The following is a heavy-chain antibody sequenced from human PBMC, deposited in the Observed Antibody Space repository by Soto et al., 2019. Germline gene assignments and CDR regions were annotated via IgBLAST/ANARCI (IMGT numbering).Heavy chain of an antibody. CDR1: EVTFNNHA. Sequence: PGGSLRLSCAASEVTFNNHAMTWVRQAPGKGLEWVSTISGSGGSTYSADSVKGRFTISRDNSKHTLYLQKNSLRVEDTAIYYWAKMQQSDGMDVWGQGTTVTVSS. V-gene: IGHV3-23*01. J-gene: IGHJ6*02. D-gene: IGHD4-4*01. CDR2: ISGSGGST. CDR3: AKMQQSDGMDV.